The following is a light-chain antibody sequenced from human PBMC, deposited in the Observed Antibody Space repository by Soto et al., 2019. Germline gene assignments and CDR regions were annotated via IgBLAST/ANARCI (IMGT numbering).Light chain of an antibody. CDR3: HQYGSSPIT. V-gene: IGKV3-20*01. CDR2: GAS. J-gene: IGKJ5*01. CDR1: QSFNSNY. Sequence: EIWLTQFPGTLSLSPGERATLSCTASQSFNSNYLAWYQQKPGQAPRLLIYGASTRATGIPDRFSGSGSGTDFTLTISRLEPEDFAVYYCHQYGSSPITFGQGTRLEIK.